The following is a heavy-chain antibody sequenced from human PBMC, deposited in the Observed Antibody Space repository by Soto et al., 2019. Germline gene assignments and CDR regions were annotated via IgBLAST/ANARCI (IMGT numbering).Heavy chain of an antibody. CDR3: ARLVYDTRLNYMYFDF. CDR1: GVSISRGNW. D-gene: IGHD3-10*01. V-gene: IGHV4-4*02. CDR2: IFHDGTA. Sequence: SETLSLTCAVSGVSISRGNWWTWVRQSPQRGLEYIGEIFHDGTANYYPSFERRVAISVDTSKNQFSLKLTSVTAADTAIYFCARLVYDTRLNYMYFDFWGQGTLVTVSS. J-gene: IGHJ4*02.